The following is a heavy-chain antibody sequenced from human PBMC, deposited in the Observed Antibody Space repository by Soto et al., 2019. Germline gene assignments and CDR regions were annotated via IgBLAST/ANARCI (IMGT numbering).Heavy chain of an antibody. CDR2: IYPGDSDT. D-gene: IGHD1-26*01. CDR3: ARILRTSYDAYFDY. V-gene: IGHV5-51*01. Sequence: GESLKISCKASGYSFSTYWIGWVRQMPGKGLEWMGIIYPGDSDTRYSPSFQGQVTISADKSISTAYLQWSSLKASDTAMYYCARILRTSYDAYFDYWGQGTLVTVSP. J-gene: IGHJ4*02. CDR1: GYSFSTYW.